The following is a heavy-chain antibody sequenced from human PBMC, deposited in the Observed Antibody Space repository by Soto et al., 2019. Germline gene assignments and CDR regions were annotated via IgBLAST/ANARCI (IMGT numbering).Heavy chain of an antibody. J-gene: IGHJ4*02. CDR3: ARDFHSKNIPFDY. CDR1: GGTFSSYA. V-gene: IGHV1-69*06. Sequence: GASVKVSCKASGGTFSSYAISWVRQAPGQGLEWMGGIIPIFGTANYAQKFQGRVTITADKSTSTAYMELSSLRSEDTAVYYRARDFHSKNIPFDYWGQGTLVTVSS. CDR2: IIPIFGTA.